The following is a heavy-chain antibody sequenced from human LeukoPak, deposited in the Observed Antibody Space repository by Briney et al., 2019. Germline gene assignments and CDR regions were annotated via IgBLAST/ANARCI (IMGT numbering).Heavy chain of an antibody. J-gene: IGHJ6*03. CDR3: ARGPYYYDSSGSPLYYYYYMDV. CDR1: GGTFSSYA. Sequence: ASVKVSCKASGGTFSSYAISWVRQAPGQGLEWMGGIIPIFGTANYAQKFQGRVTITADKSTSTAYMELSSLRSEDTAVYYCARGPYYYDSSGSPLYYYYYMDVWGKGTTVTISS. D-gene: IGHD3-22*01. V-gene: IGHV1-69*06. CDR2: IIPIFGTA.